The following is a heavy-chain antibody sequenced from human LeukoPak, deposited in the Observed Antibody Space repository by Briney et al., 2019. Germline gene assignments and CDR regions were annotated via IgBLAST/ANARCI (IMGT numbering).Heavy chain of an antibody. CDR1: GGSFSGYY. J-gene: IGHJ4*02. V-gene: IGHV4-34*01. D-gene: IGHD5-12*01. CDR2: INHSGGT. CDR3: ARTIVATIKASRRGPYYFDY. Sequence: SETLSLTCAVYGGSFSGYYWSWIRQPPGKGLEWIGEINHSGGTNYNPSLKSRVTLSVDTSKNQFSLKLSSVTAADTAVYYCARTIVATIKASRRGPYYFDYWGQGTLVTVSS.